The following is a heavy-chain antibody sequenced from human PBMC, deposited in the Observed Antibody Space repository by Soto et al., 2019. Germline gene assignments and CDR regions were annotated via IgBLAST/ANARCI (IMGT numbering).Heavy chain of an antibody. V-gene: IGHV3-74*01. J-gene: IGHJ4*02. CDR3: ARAQLGFDY. CDR2: INTDGSIT. D-gene: IGHD2-2*01. Sequence: QTGGSLRLSCAASGFTFSNYWMHWVRQAPGKGLVWVSRINTDGSITTYADSVKGRFAISRDNAKNTLYLQMNSLRVEDTAVYYCARAQLGFDYWGQGTLVTVSS. CDR1: GFTFSNYW.